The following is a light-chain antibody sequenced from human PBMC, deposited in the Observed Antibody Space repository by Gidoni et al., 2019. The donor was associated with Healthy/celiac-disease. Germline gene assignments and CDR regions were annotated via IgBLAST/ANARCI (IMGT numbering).Light chain of an antibody. J-gene: IGKJ1*01. Sequence: DLATTQPPASLAGSLGERATNNCKSSQRVLYSPHNKNYLAWYQQKPGQPRTLLMYWASTRESGVPDRFSGSGSGTDFTLTISSLQDDDVAVYDCQQYYSTPWTFGQGTKVEIK. CDR3: QQYYSTPWT. CDR2: WAS. CDR1: QRVLYSPHNKNY. V-gene: IGKV4-1*01.